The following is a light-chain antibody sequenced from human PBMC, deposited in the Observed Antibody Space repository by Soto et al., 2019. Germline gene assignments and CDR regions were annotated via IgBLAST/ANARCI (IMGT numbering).Light chain of an antibody. CDR3: QQRSNWPPIT. CDR1: QSVSSN. Sequence: EIVMTQSASTVSVSPGARATLSCRASQSVSSNLAWYQQKPGQAPRLLIYDASNRATGIPARFSGSGSGTDFTLTISSLEPEDFAVYYCQQRSNWPPITFGQGTRLEI. CDR2: DAS. J-gene: IGKJ5*01. V-gene: IGKV3-11*01.